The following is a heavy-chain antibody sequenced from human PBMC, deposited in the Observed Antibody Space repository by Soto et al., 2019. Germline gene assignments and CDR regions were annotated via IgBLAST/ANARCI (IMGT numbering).Heavy chain of an antibody. J-gene: IGHJ6*02. Sequence: KASETLSLTCAVYGGSFSGYYWSWIRQPPGKGLEWIGEINHSGSTNYNPSLKSRVTISVDTSKNQFSLKLSSVTAADTAVYYCARGRLIIAARPYGYYYYGMDVWGQGTTVTVSS. V-gene: IGHV4-34*01. D-gene: IGHD6-6*01. CDR2: INHSGST. CDR1: GGSFSGYY. CDR3: ARGRLIIAARPYGYYYYGMDV.